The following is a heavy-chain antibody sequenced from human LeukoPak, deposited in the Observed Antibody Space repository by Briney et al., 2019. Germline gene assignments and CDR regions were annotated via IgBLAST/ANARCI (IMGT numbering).Heavy chain of an antibody. CDR3: ARGYSIAY. Sequence: SETLSLTCTVSGGSISSGSYYWSWIRQPAGKGLEWIGRIYTSGSTNYNPSLKSRVTIAVDTSKNQFSLKLSSVTAADTAVYYCARGYSIAYWGQGSLVTVSS. CDR1: GGSISSGSYY. J-gene: IGHJ4*02. V-gene: IGHV4-61*02. D-gene: IGHD1-26*01. CDR2: IYTSGST.